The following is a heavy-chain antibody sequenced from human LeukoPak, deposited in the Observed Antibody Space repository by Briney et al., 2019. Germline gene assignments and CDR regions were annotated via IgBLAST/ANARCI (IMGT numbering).Heavy chain of an antibody. CDR1: GFTFSSYA. D-gene: IGHD5-12*01. CDR3: ARPPEYSWLRMPFGC. CDR2: ISSDGSYK. Sequence: PGWSLRLSCAASGFTFSSYALHWVRQAPGKGLEWVAVISSDGSYKYYADSVKGRFTISRDNSMDTLYLQMNSLRGEDTAVYSCARPPEYSWLRMPFGCWGQGTLVTVSS. J-gene: IGHJ4*02. V-gene: IGHV3-30*04.